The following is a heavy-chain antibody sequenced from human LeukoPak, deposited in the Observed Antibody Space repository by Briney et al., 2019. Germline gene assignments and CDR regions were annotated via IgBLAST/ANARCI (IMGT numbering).Heavy chain of an antibody. Sequence: ASVKVSCKASGYTFTSHYMHWVRQAPGQGLEWMGIINPSGGGTSYAQKFQGRVTMTRDTSTSTVYMELSSLRSEDTAVYYCARVRLSDYYGSGSYDYWGQGTLVTVSS. J-gene: IGHJ4*02. CDR1: GYTFTSHY. D-gene: IGHD3-10*01. CDR2: INPSGGGT. CDR3: ARVRLSDYYGSGSYDY. V-gene: IGHV1-46*01.